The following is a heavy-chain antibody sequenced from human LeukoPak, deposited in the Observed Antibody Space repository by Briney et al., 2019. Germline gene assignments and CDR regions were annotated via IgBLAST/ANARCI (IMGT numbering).Heavy chain of an antibody. V-gene: IGHV4-59*08. D-gene: IGHD2-2*01. Sequence: SETLSLTCNVSGDSISTYYWSWIRQPPGKGLEWIGYLYYTGSTNYNPSLKSRVTISVDRSKKQFSLKVSSVTAADTAVYYCAGGPTSSFDYWGQGTLVTVSS. CDR1: GDSISTYY. CDR2: LYYTGST. J-gene: IGHJ4*02. CDR3: AGGPTSSFDY.